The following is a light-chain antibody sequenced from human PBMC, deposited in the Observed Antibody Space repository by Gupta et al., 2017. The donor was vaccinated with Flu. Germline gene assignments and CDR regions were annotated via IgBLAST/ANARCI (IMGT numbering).Light chain of an antibody. CDR1: GSIVGNNY. Sequence: TTSSSGTGSIVGNNYFYWYHHPPAPAPNLLMFENSSRISGIPERFSASKSATSATVDITWPQAGEGADYYFASLDTSRSIGVFGGGTRLTVL. CDR3: ASLDTSRSIGV. CDR2: ENS. V-gene: IGLV1-51*01. J-gene: IGLJ3*02.